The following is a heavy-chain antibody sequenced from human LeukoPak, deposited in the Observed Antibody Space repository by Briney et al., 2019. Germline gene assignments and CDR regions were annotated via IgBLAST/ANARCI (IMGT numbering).Heavy chain of an antibody. J-gene: IGHJ5*02. CDR3: ARERGPNCNKDCLFDP. CDR1: GASISSYY. D-gene: IGHD2/OR15-2a*01. Sequence: SETLSLTCTISGASISSYYWAWIRQPPGKGLEWIGYTYYAGDTYYNPSLRSRVIISLDTSKNQFSLNLNSATAADTAVYYCARERGPNCNKDCLFDPWGQGTLVTVSS. V-gene: IGHV4-59*01. CDR2: TYYAGDT.